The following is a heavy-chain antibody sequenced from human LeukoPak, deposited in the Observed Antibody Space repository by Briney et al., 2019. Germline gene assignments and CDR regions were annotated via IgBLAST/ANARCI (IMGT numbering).Heavy chain of an antibody. J-gene: IGHJ4*02. CDR2: ISNSGGRT. V-gene: IGHV3-23*01. D-gene: IGHD4-11*01. Sequence: GGSLRLSCAASGFTFSSYAMSWVRQAPGKGLEWVSLISNSGGRTYYAESVKGRFAISRDNSKNTLYLQMNSLRAEDTAVYYCAKDGRRLPYYFDYWGQGTLVTVSS. CDR3: AKDGRRLPYYFDY. CDR1: GFTFSSYA.